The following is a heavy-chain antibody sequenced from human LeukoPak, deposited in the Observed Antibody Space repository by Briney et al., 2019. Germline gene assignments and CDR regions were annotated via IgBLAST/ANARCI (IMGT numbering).Heavy chain of an antibody. V-gene: IGHV6-1*01. D-gene: IGHD6-19*01. CDR2: TYYRSKWYN. J-gene: IGHJ4*02. Sequence: SQTLSLTCAISGDSVSSNSAAWNWIRQSPSGGLEWLGRTYYRSKWYNDYAVSVKSRITINPDTSKNQFSLQLNSVTPEDTAVYYCARYPGIAVAGAGGFDYWGQGTLVTVSS. CDR1: GDSVSSNSAA. CDR3: ARYPGIAVAGAGGFDY.